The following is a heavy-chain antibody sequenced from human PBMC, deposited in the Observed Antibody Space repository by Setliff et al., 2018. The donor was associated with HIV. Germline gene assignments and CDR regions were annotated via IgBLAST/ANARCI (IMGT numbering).Heavy chain of an antibody. CDR2: IKQDGSEK. CDR3: ARVGYSGWPLED. J-gene: IGHJ4*02. D-gene: IGHD5-12*01. CDR1: GFTFSDYW. Sequence: GGSLRLSCVAPGFTFSDYWMTWFRQASGKGLQWVANIKQDGSEKKYVDSVQGRFTISRDNAKNSLYLQMNSLRADDTAVYYCARVGYSGWPLEDWGQGTLVTVSS. V-gene: IGHV3-7*03.